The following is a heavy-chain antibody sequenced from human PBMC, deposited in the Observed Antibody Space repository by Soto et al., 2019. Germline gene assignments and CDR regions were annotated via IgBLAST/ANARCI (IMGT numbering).Heavy chain of an antibody. CDR2: INPSGGST. Sequence: QVQLVQSGAEVKKPGASVKVSCEASGYTFTNYYIHWVRQAPGQGLEWMAVINPSGGSTRYAQKFQGRINITKDTATSTVFIELSSLRSEDTAVYYCAKTYGFLGGYYFDYWGQGTLVTVSS. CDR3: AKTYGFLGGYYFDY. CDR1: GYTFTNYY. J-gene: IGHJ4*02. V-gene: IGHV1-46*01. D-gene: IGHD3-16*01.